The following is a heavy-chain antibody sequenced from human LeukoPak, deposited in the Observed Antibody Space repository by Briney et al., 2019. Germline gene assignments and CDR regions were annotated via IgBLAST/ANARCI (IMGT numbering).Heavy chain of an antibody. CDR3: ARDGILGSHDY. CDR2: INSDGSST. CDR1: GFTFSSYW. Sequence: GGSLRLSCAASGFTFSSYWMHWVRQAPGKGLVWASRINSDGSSTSYADSVKGRFTISRDNAKSTLSLQMNSLRAEDTAVYYCARDGILGSHDYWGQGTLVTVSS. D-gene: IGHD3-3*02. V-gene: IGHV3-74*01. J-gene: IGHJ4*02.